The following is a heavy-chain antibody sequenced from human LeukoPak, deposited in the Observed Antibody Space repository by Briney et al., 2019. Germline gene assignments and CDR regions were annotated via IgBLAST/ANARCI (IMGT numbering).Heavy chain of an antibody. CDR1: GYSISSGCY. CDR2: IFYSGSA. V-gene: IGHV4-38-2*02. J-gene: IGHJ4*01. CDR3: ARLTDYGSGERDC. D-gene: IGHD3-10*01. Sequence: SETLSLTCTVSGYSISSGCYWGWIRQSPGKGLEWIGNIFYSGSAYYNPSLKTRVAISVDTSKNQFSLRLNSVTAADTAVYYCARLTDYGSGERDCWGHGALVTVSS.